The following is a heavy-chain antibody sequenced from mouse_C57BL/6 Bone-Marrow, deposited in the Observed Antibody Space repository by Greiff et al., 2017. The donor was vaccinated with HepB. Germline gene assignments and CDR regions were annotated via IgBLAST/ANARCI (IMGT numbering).Heavy chain of an antibody. CDR1: GYTFTDYY. Sequence: VQLQQSGPELVKPGASVKISCKASGYTFTDYYMNWVKQSHGKSLEWIGDINPNNGGTSYNQKFKGKATLTVDKSSSTAYMELRSLTSEDSAVYYCARWYGGFAYWGQGTLVTVSA. CDR3: ARWYGGFAY. CDR2: INPNNGGT. J-gene: IGHJ3*01. V-gene: IGHV1-26*01. D-gene: IGHD2-10*02.